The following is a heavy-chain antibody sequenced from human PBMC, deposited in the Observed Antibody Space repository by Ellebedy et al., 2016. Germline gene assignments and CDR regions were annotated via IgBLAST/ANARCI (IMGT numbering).Heavy chain of an antibody. D-gene: IGHD3-22*01. Sequence: GGSLRLSXAASGFTFSSYSMNWVRQAPGKGLEWVSSISSSSSYIYYADSVKGRFTISRDNAKNSLYLQMNSLRAEDTAVYYCARENDSSGYYYRRYWYFDLWGRGTLVTVSS. CDR3: ARENDSSGYYYRRYWYFDL. J-gene: IGHJ2*01. CDR2: ISSSSSYI. CDR1: GFTFSSYS. V-gene: IGHV3-21*01.